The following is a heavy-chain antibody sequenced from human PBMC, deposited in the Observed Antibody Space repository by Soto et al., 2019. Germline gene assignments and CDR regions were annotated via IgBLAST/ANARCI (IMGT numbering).Heavy chain of an antibody. CDR3: ARERAIASTVTFYY. CDR2: TSYDGKNK. Sequence: QVHLVESGGGVVQPGGSLRLSCAASGFTFSNFAMHWVRQAPGKGLEWVAVTSYDGKNKDYADSVKGRFTISRDNSKNTLFLHMNSLRPEDTAVYYCARERAIASTVTFYYWGQGTLVTVSS. V-gene: IGHV3-30*04. J-gene: IGHJ4*02. D-gene: IGHD6-13*01. CDR1: GFTFSNFA.